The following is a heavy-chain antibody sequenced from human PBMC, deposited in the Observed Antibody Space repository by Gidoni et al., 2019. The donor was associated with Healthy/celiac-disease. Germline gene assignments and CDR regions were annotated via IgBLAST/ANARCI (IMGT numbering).Heavy chain of an antibody. CDR2: IWYDGSNK. V-gene: IGHV3-33*01. J-gene: IGHJ4*02. CDR3: ARGRGYSYGPKDY. Sequence: QVQLVESGGGVVQPGRSLRLSCAASGCTFSSYGMHWVRQAPGKGLEWVAVIWYDGSNKYYADSVKGRFTISRDNSKNTLYLQMNSLRAEDTAVYYCARGRGYSYGPKDYWGQGTLVTVSS. CDR1: GCTFSSYG. D-gene: IGHD5-18*01.